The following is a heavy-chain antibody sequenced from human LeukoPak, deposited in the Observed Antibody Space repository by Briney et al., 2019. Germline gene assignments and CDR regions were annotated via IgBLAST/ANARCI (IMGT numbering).Heavy chain of an antibody. CDR3: ARDPHYDFWSGGDY. CDR2: IWYDGNNK. D-gene: IGHD3-3*01. V-gene: IGHV3-33*01. CDR1: GFTFSTYA. J-gene: IGHJ4*02. Sequence: PGGSLRLSCAASGFTFSTYALHWVRQAPGKGLEWVAVIWYDGNNKFYADAVKGRFTISRDNSKNTLYLQMNSLRAEDTAVYYCARDPHYDFWSGGDYWGQGTLVTVSS.